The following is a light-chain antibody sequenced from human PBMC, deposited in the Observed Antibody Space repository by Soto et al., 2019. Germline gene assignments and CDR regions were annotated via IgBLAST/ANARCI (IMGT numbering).Light chain of an antibody. CDR1: SSNIGAGYD. J-gene: IGLJ3*02. V-gene: IGLV1-40*01. Sequence: QSVLTQPPSVSGAPGQRVTISCTGSSSNIGAGYDVHWYQQLPGTAPKLLIYRNSNRPSGVPDRVSGSKSGTSASLAITGLHAEDDADYSCQSYDSSQPGAVFGGGTNLTVL. CDR2: RNS. CDR3: QSYDSSQPGAV.